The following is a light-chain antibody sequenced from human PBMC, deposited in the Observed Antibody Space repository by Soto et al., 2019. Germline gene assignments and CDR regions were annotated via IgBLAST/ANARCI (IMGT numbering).Light chain of an antibody. CDR1: SSDVGAYNY. CDR3: SSYRSSTPFV. CDR2: EVR. Sequence: QPALTQPASVSGSPGQSITISCTGTSSDVGAYNYVSWYQQYPGRAPKVIIFEVRKRPSGVSTRFSGSKSGDTASLTISGLQAEDEADYYCSSYRSSTPFVFGTGTKVT. J-gene: IGLJ1*01. V-gene: IGLV2-14*01.